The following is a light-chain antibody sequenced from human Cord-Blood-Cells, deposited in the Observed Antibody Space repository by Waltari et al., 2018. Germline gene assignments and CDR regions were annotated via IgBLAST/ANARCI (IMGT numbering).Light chain of an antibody. CDR2: GKN. Sequence: SSELTQDPAVSVALGQTVRITCQGDSLRSYNASWYQQKPGQAPVLVIYGKNNRPSGTPHRFSGSSSGNTASLTITGAQAEDEADYYCNSRDSSGNHLVFGGGTKLTVL. CDR3: NSRDSSGNHLV. J-gene: IGLJ3*02. CDR1: SLRSYN. V-gene: IGLV3-19*01.